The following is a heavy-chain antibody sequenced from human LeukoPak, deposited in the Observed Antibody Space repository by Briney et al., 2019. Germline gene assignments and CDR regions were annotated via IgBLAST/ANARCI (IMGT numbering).Heavy chain of an antibody. J-gene: IGHJ4*02. V-gene: IGHV1-69*05. CDR1: GGTFSSYA. CDR3: ARGRYSNYGFDY. CDR2: IIPIFGTA. D-gene: IGHD4-11*01. Sequence: GASVKVSCKASGGTFSSYAISWVRQAPGQGLEWMGGIIPIFGTANYAQKFQGRVTITTDESTSTAYMELSSLRSEDTAVYYCARGRYSNYGFDYWGQGTLVTVSS.